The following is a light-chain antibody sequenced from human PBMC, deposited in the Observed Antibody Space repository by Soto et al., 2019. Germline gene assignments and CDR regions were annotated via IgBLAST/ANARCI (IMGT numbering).Light chain of an antibody. J-gene: IGKJ3*01. Sequence: DVVMTQSPDSLAVSLGERATINCKSSQSVLHSSNNKNYLAWYQQKSGQPPKLLLYWASSRESGVPGRFSGSGSGTDFTLTLDSLQAEDVAVYYCQQYYNTPFPFGPGTKVDL. V-gene: IGKV4-1*01. CDR1: QSVLHSSNNKNY. CDR2: WAS. CDR3: QQYYNTPFP.